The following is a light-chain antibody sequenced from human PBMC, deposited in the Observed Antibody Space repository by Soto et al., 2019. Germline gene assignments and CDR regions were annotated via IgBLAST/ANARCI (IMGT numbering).Light chain of an antibody. CDR2: AAS. CDR1: QGISSW. J-gene: IGKJ2*01. V-gene: IGKV1-12*01. CDR3: QQANSFPYT. Sequence: DIQMTQSPSSVSASVGDSVTITCRASQGISSWLAWYLQKPGKAPKLLIYAASSLQSGVPSRFSGSGSGTDFTLTISSLQLEDFATYYCQQANSFPYTFGQGTKLEIK.